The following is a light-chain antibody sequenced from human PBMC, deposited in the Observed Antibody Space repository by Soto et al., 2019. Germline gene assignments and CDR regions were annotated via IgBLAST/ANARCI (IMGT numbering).Light chain of an antibody. CDR1: SSNIGTNY. CDR3: TTWDDSLSGPV. CDR2: RNN. J-gene: IGLJ3*02. V-gene: IGLV1-47*01. Sequence: QSVLTQPTSASGTPGQRVTISCSGSSSNIGTNYRCWYQHLPGTAPKLLIYRNNQRPSVVPDRVSGSKSGTSASMAIMGLRSEDDADYYCTTWDDSLSGPVFGGGTKVTVL.